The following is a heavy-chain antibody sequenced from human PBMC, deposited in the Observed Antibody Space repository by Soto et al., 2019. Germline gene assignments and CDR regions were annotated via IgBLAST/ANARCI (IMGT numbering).Heavy chain of an antibody. CDR3: ARDNNADF. Sequence: QVQLVESGGGVVQPGRSLRLSCAASGFTFSNYAMHWVRQAPGKGLEWVAVISYDETNEYYADSVKGRFTISRDNSKNTLYLQMNRLRAEDTAVYWCARDNNADFWGQGTLVTVCS. D-gene: IGHD2-8*01. CDR1: GFTFSNYA. CDR2: ISYDETNE. V-gene: IGHV3-30-3*01. J-gene: IGHJ4*02.